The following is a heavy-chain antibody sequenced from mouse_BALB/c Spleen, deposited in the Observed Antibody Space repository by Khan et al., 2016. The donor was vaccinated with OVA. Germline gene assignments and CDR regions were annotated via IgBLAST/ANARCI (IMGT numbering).Heavy chain of an antibody. D-gene: IGHD2-10*01. V-gene: IGHV2-6-7*01. Sequence: VQLQESGPDLVAPSQSLSITCTVSGFSLTGYGVNWVRQPPGKGLEWLGMIWGDGSTDYNSVLKSRLSISKDNSKSQVFLKMNSLQTDDTARYYCARAYYGNYREAMDYWGQGTSVTVSS. CDR2: IWGDGST. CDR3: ARAYYGNYREAMDY. CDR1: GFSLTGYG. J-gene: IGHJ4*01.